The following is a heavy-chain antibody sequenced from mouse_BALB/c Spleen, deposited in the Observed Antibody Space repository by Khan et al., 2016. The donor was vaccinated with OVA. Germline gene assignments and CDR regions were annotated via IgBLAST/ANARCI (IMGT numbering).Heavy chain of an antibody. Sequence: QVQLKQSGAELVRPGASVKMSCKASGYTFTSYTMHWVKQRPGQGLEWIGYINPSSDYTNYNQTFKDKATLTADKSSSTAHMHMRSLTYETSADYYCAMSGAFYSSRAWFAFWGQGTLVTVSA. CDR1: GYTFTSYT. CDR2: INPSSDYT. J-gene: IGHJ3*01. V-gene: IGHV1-4*01. CDR3: AMSGAFYSSRAWFAF. D-gene: IGHD1-1*01.